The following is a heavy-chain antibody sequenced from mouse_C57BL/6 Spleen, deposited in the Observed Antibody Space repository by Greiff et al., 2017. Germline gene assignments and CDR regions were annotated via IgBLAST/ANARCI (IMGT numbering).Heavy chain of an antibody. CDR1: GYTFTDYY. CDR2: INPNNGGT. CDR3: ARWGSSYYFDY. V-gene: IGHV1-26*01. J-gene: IGHJ2*01. D-gene: IGHD1-1*01. Sequence: EVQLQQSGPELVKPGASVKISCKASGYTFTDYYMNWVKQSHGKSLEWIGDINPNNGGTSYNQKFKGKATLTVDKSSSTAYMERRSLTSEDSAVYYCARWGSSYYFDYWGQGTTLTVSS.